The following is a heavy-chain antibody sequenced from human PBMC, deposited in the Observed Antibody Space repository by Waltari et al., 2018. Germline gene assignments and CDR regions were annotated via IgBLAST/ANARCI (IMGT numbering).Heavy chain of an antibody. V-gene: IGHV3-74*01. J-gene: IGHJ4*02. CDR1: GFTFSSYW. D-gene: IGHD1-26*01. CDR2: IDTKGRRT. CDR3: GRDLGGSGSD. Sequence: EVQVVESGGGLVQPGGSLRLSCAASGFTFSSYWIHWVRQVPGKGLVWFSRIDTKGRRTDYADSVKGRFTISRDNAKNTLYLQMNSLTAEDTAVYYCGRDLGGSGSDWGQGTLVTVSS.